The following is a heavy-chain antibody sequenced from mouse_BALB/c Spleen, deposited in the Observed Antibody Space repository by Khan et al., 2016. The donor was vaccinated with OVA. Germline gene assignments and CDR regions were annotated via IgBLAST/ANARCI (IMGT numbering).Heavy chain of an antibody. CDR3: ATECAYTRFGGLFAY. CDR2: INPSNGYT. D-gene: IGHD2-12*01. V-gene: IGHV1-4*01. Sequence: QVQLKQSGAELARPGASVKMSCKASGYTFTTYTMHWVKQRPGQGLEWIGYINPSNGYTNYNQKFKDKSTLTAVTSSSTAYMQLSSLTSDYSAVYYYATECAYTRFGGLFAYWGQGTLVTVSA. J-gene: IGHJ3*01. CDR1: GYTFTTYT.